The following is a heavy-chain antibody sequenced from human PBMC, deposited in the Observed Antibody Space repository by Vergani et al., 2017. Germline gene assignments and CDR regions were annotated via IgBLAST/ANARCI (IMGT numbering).Heavy chain of an antibody. Sequence: QLQLQESGPGLVKPSETLSLTCAVYGGSFSGYYWSWIRQPPGKGLEWIGEINHSGSTNYNPSLKSRVTISVDTSKNQFSLKLSSVTAADTAVYYCTPGFGELLNIWFDPWGQGTLVTVSS. CDR2: INHSGST. CDR3: TPGFGELLNIWFDP. J-gene: IGHJ5*02. V-gene: IGHV4-34*10. CDR1: GGSFSGYY. D-gene: IGHD3-10*01.